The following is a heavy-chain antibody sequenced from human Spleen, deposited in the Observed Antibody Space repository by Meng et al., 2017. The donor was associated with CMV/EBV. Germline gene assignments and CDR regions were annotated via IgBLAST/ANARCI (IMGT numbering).Heavy chain of an antibody. D-gene: IGHD1-20*01. V-gene: IGHV3-30-3*01. J-gene: IGHJ4*02. CDR3: AKGRGITGPYYFDY. CDR2: ISYDGSNK. CDR1: GFTFNSYA. Sequence: GESLKISCAASGFTFNSYAFHWVRQAPGKGLEWVAVISYDGSNKFYEDSVKGRFTISRDNSKNTLYLQMNSLRAEDTAVYYCAKGRGITGPYYFDYWGQGTLVTVSS.